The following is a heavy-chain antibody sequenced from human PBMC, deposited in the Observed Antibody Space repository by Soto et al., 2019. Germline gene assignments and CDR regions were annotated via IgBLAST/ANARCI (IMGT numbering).Heavy chain of an antibody. CDR1: GGTFSSYT. V-gene: IGHV1-69*02. CDR3: ARAARIAVAGPDY. J-gene: IGHJ4*02. Sequence: QVQLVQSGAEVKKPGSSVKVSCKASGGTFSSYTISWVRQAPGQGLEWMGRIIPILGIANYAQKFQGRVTITADKSTSTAYMELSRLRSEDPAVYYCARAARIAVAGPDYWCQGTLVTVSS. CDR2: IIPILGIA. D-gene: IGHD6-19*01.